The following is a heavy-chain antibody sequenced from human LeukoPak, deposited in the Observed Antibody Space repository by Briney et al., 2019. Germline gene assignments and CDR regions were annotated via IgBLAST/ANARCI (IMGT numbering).Heavy chain of an antibody. CDR1: GFSLSNYY. CDR2: IRDSGET. J-gene: IGHJ5*02. D-gene: IGHD4-17*01. V-gene: IGHV3-66*03. CDR3: ARDRAVTQDWVEFDP. Sequence: GGSLRLSCAGSGFSLSNYYMRWVRQAPGKGLEWVSLIRDSGETFYADSVKGRFTISRDNSKNTMYLQMNRLRVEDTAVYFCARDRAVTQDWVEFDPLGQGTLVTVSS.